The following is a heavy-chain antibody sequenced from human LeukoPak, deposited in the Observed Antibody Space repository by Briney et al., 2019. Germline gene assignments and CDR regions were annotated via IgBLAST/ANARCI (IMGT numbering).Heavy chain of an antibody. CDR1: GFTFSNYG. J-gene: IGHJ4*02. CDR2: IRNDGSDK. D-gene: IGHD3-10*01. V-gene: IGHV3-30*02. CDR3: AKDMSYYGSGSFDY. Sequence: GGSLRLSCAASGFTFSNYGMHWVRQAPGKGLEWVAFIRNDGSDKYYADSVKGRFTISRDNSKNTLYLQMNSLRAEDTAVYYCAKDMSYYGSGSFDYWGQGTLVTVSS.